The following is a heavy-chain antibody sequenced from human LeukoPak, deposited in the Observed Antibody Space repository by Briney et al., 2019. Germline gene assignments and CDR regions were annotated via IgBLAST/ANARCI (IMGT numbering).Heavy chain of an antibody. CDR1: GYTFTGYY. CDR2: INPNSGGT. V-gene: IGHV1-2*02. D-gene: IGHD6-19*01. J-gene: IGHJ5*02. Sequence: ASVKVSCKASGYTFTGYYMHWVRQAPGQGLEWMGWINPNSGGTNYAQKFQGRVTMTRDTSISTAYMELSRLRPDDTAVYYCARDSLAAVAGISFWFDPWGQGTLVTVSS. CDR3: ARDSLAAVAGISFWFDP.